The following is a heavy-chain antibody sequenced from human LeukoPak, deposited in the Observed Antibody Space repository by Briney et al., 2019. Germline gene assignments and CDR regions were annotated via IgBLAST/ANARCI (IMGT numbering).Heavy chain of an antibody. CDR2: INPDGSQK. D-gene: IGHD5-24*01. CDR1: GFTFSSYW. V-gene: IGHV3-7*01. CDR3: AKLLGTATTYDS. J-gene: IGHJ4*02. Sequence: GGSLRLSCAASGFTFSSYWMSWVRQAPGKGLEWVASINPDGSQKFFVDSVKGRFTISRDNTKNSLYLQMNTLGAEDTAMYYCAKLLGTATTYDSWGQGTRVTVSS.